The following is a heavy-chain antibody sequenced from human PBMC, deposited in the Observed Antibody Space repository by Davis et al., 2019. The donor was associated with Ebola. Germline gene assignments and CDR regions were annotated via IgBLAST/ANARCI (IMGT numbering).Heavy chain of an antibody. V-gene: IGHV3-43*01. CDR3: ARLRLVYYGMDV. CDR1: GFTFDDYT. CDR2: ISWDGGST. J-gene: IGHJ6*02. D-gene: IGHD3-16*01. Sequence: GESLKISCAASGFTFDDYTMHWVRQAPGKGLEWVSLISWDGGSTYYADSVKGRFTISRDSSKNSLYLQMNSLRAEDTAVYYCARLRLVYYGMDVWGQGTTVTVSS.